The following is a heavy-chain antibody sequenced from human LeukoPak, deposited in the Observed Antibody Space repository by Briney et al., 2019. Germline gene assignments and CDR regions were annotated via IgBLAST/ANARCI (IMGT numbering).Heavy chain of an antibody. J-gene: IGHJ6*03. D-gene: IGHD2-2*02. V-gene: IGHV4-39*01. CDR2: IYYSGST. Sequence: SETLSLTCTVSGGSISSSSYYWGWIRQPPGKGLEWIGSIYYSGSTYYNPSLKSRVTISVDMSKNQFSLKLSSVTAADTAVYYCARGRRGYCSSTSCYTLPYHYYYYMDVWGKGTTVTVSS. CDR3: ARGRRGYCSSTSCYTLPYHYYYYMDV. CDR1: GGSISSSSYY.